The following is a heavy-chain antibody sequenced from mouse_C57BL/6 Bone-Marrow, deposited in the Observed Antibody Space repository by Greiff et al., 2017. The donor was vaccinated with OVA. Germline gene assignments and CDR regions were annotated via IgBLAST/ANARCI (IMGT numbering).Heavy chain of an antibody. CDR2: IHPNSGST. Sequence: VQLQQPGAELVKPGASVKLSCKASGYTFTSYWMHWVKQRPGQGLEWIGMIHPNSGSTNYNEKFKSKATLTVDKSSSTAYMQLSSLTSEDSAVYYCARERDGNFGDFGYWGQGTTLTVSS. CDR3: ARERDGNFGDFGY. V-gene: IGHV1-64*01. CDR1: GYTFTSYW. J-gene: IGHJ2*01. D-gene: IGHD2-1*01.